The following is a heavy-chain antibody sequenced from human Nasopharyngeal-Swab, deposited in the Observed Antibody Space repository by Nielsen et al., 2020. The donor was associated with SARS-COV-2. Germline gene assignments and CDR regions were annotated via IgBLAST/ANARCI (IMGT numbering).Heavy chain of an antibody. V-gene: IGHV1-24*01. D-gene: IGHD3-10*01. J-gene: IGHJ5*02. Sequence: VKVSCKVSGYTLTELSMHWVRQAPGKGLEWMGGFDPEDGETIYAQKFQGRVTMTEDTSTDTAYMELSSLRSEDTAVYYCATGPPYSDVRSGNWFDPWGQGTLVTVSS. CDR2: FDPEDGET. CDR1: GYTLTELS. CDR3: ATGPPYSDVRSGNWFDP.